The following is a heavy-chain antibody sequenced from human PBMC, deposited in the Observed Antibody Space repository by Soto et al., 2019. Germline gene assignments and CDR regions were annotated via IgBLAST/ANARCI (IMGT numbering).Heavy chain of an antibody. J-gene: IGHJ4*02. Sequence: QVHLVQSGAEVKKPGASVKVSCKGSGYAFTTYGITWGRQAPGQGLEWMGWISAHNGNTNYAQKLQGRVTVTRDTSTSTAYMELRSLRYDDKAVYYCARGRYGDYWGQGALVTVSS. CDR1: GYAFTTYG. CDR2: ISAHNGNT. D-gene: IGHD1-1*01. V-gene: IGHV1-18*01. CDR3: ARGRYGDY.